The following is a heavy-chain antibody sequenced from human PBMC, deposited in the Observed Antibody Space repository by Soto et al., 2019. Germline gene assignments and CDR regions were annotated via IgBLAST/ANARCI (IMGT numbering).Heavy chain of an antibody. CDR1: GYTLTELS. J-gene: IGHJ3*02. Sequence: ASVKVSCKVSGYTLTELSMHWVRQAPGKGLEWMGGFDPEDGETIYAQKFQGRVTMTEDTSTDTAYMELSSLRSEDTAVYYCATPMIVVVTYAIDIWGQGTMVTVSS. V-gene: IGHV1-24*01. D-gene: IGHD3-22*01. CDR2: FDPEDGET. CDR3: ATPMIVVVTYAIDI.